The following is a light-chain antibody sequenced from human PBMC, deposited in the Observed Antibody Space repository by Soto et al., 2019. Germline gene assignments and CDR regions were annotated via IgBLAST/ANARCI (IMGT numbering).Light chain of an antibody. CDR1: QSVSSSY. Sequence: EIVLTQSPGTLSLSPGERATLSCRASQSVSSSYLAWYQQKPGQAPRLLIYGASTRAAGIPARFSGGGSETEFTLTISSVQSEDFAVYYCQQYNNWPLTFGGGTKVDIK. V-gene: IGKV3-15*01. J-gene: IGKJ4*01. CDR2: GAS. CDR3: QQYNNWPLT.